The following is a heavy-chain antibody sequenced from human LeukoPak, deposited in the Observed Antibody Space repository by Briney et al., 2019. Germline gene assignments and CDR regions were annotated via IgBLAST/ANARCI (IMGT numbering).Heavy chain of an antibody. Sequence: PSETLSLTCTVSGRSISSYYWSWIRQPPGKGLEWIGYIYYSGSTNYNPSLKSRVTISVDTSKNQFSLKLSSVTAADTAVYYCARADSSGYYLAAYWGQGTLVTVSS. CDR3: ARADSSGYYLAAY. V-gene: IGHV4-59*01. CDR1: GRSISSYY. CDR2: IYYSGST. J-gene: IGHJ4*02. D-gene: IGHD3-22*01.